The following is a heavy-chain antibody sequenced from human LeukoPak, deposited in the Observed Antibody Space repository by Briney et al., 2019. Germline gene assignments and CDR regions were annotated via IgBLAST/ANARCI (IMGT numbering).Heavy chain of an antibody. Sequence: SETLSLTCAVYGGSFSDYYWSWIRHPPGKRLEWIGEINHSGSTKYNPSLKSRVTISVDTSENQVSLRLSSVTAADTAVYYCATTSRIVAGSSRDYYDMDVWGQGTTVTVSS. CDR2: INHSGST. CDR1: GGSFSDYY. V-gene: IGHV4-34*01. J-gene: IGHJ6*02. CDR3: ATTSRIVAGSSRDYYDMDV. D-gene: IGHD6-13*01.